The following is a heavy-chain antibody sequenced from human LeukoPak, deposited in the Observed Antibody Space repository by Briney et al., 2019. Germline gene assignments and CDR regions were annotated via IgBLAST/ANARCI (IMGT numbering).Heavy chain of an antibody. V-gene: IGHV3-11*04. CDR2: ISSSGSTI. J-gene: IGHJ4*02. CDR1: GFTFSDYY. D-gene: IGHD3-22*01. Sequence: GGYLRLSCAASGFTFSDYYMSWIRHAPGKGLEWVSYISSSGSTIYYADSVKGRFTISRDNAKNSLYLQMNSLRAEDTAVYYCARERTYYYDSSGYHNDYWGQGTLVTVSS. CDR3: ARERTYYYDSSGYHNDY.